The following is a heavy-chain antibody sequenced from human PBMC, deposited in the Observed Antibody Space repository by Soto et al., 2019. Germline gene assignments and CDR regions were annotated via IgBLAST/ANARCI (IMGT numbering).Heavy chain of an antibody. CDR3: ARGSIVATSLTPFDF. Sequence: EVQLVESGGGLVKPGGSLRLSCAASGFTFSSYSMNWVRQAPGKGLEGVSSISASSSYIYYADSVKGRFTVSRDNAKNSLYLQINSLRDEDTAVYYCARGSIVATSLTPFDFWGQGTLVIVSS. D-gene: IGHD5-12*01. J-gene: IGHJ4*02. CDR1: GFTFSSYS. V-gene: IGHV3-21*01. CDR2: ISASSSYI.